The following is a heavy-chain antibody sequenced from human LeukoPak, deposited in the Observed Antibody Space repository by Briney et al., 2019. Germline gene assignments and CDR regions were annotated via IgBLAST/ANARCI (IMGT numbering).Heavy chain of an antibody. CDR2: IIPILGIA. CDR3: ARGHSGSPFDY. J-gene: IGHJ4*02. V-gene: IGHV1-69*04. D-gene: IGHD1-26*01. CDR1: GYTFTSYA. Sequence: VASVKVSCKASGYTFTSYAISWVRQAPGQGLEWMGRIIPILGIANYAQKFQGRVTITTDESTSTAYMELSSLRSEDTAVYYCARGHSGSPFDYWGQGTLVTVSS.